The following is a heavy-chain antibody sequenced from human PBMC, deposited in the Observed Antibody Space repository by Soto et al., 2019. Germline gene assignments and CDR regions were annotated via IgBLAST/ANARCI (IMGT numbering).Heavy chain of an antibody. CDR3: ARLAPSGGAVPPFDP. J-gene: IGHJ5*02. D-gene: IGHD6-25*01. CDR2: ITAGSGNT. V-gene: IGHV1-3*01. Sequence: QVQLVQSGAEVKEPGASVRLSCKAFGYTFTAYDIHWVRQAPGQGLEWMGWITAGSGNTRSSRKFQGRVIITRDTTASTADVEGDSPISADTAIYYCARLAPSGGAVPPFDPCGQRALLTVSS. CDR1: GYTFTAYD.